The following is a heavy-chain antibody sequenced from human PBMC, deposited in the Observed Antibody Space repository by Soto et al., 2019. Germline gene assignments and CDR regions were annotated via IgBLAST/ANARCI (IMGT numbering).Heavy chain of an antibody. J-gene: IGHJ6*02. CDR1: GYSFTSYW. D-gene: IGHD2-8*01. V-gene: IGHV5-10-1*03. CDR2: IDPSDSYT. Sequence: EVQLVQSGAEVKKPGESLRISCKGSGYSFTSYWISWVRQMPGKGLEWMGRIDPSDSYTNYSPSFQGHVTISADKSISTAYLQWSSLKASDTAMFYCARLSQSGVRGIYYYYYGMYVWGQGTTVTVSS. CDR3: ARLSQSGVRGIYYYYYGMYV.